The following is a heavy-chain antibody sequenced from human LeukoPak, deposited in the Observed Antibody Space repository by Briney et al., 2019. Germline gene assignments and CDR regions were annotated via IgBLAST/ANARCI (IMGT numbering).Heavy chain of an antibody. CDR1: GYSFTGYY. V-gene: IGHV1-2*02. CDR2: INPNNGGT. J-gene: IGHJ5*02. D-gene: IGHD3-3*01. CDR3: ARGLGVPVVWSGYYTGGFDP. Sequence: GASVKVSCKASGYSFTGYYMHWVRQAPGQGLEWMGWINPNNGGTKYAQKFQDRVTMTRDTSISTAYMELSRLRSDDTAVYYCARGLGVPVVWSGYYTGGFDPWGQGTLVTVSS.